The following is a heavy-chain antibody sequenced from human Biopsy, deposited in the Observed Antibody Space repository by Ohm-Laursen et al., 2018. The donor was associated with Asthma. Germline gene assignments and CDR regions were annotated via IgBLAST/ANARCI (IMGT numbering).Heavy chain of an antibody. CDR2: IYYIGST. CDR1: GGSISSGAYY. J-gene: IGHJ4*03. V-gene: IGHV4-30-4*01. Sequence: SQTLSLTCTVSGGSISSGAYYWSWVRQPPGKGLEWIGYIYYIGSTYYNPSLKSRVAISLDTSKNQFSLKLSPVTAADTAVYFCARRGGVRRYFDYWGQGTTVTVSS. CDR3: ARRGGVRRYFDY. D-gene: IGHD3-16*01.